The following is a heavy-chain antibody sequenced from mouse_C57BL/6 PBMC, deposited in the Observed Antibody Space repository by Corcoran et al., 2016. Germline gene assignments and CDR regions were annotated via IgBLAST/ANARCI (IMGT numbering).Heavy chain of an antibody. CDR1: GYTFTDYY. Sequence: EVQLQQSGPELVKPGASVKISCKASGYTFTDYYMNWVKQSHGKSLEWIGDINPNNGGTSYNQKFKGKATLTVDKSSSTAYMELRSLTSEDSAVYYCARDYSNYGYYAMDYWGQGTSVTVSS. V-gene: IGHV1-26*01. J-gene: IGHJ4*01. CDR3: ARDYSNYGYYAMDY. CDR2: INPNNGGT. D-gene: IGHD2-5*01.